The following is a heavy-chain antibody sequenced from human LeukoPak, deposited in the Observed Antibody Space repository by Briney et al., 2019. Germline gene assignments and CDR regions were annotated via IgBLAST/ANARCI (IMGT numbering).Heavy chain of an antibody. CDR1: GFTFISSA. J-gene: IGHJ4*02. D-gene: IGHD3-10*01. Sequence: SVKVSCKASGFTFISSAVQWARQARGQRLEWIGWIVVGSGNTNYAQKFQERVTITRDMSTSTAYMELSSLRSEDTAVYYCAAATMVRGVADYWGQGTLVTVSS. CDR3: AAATMVRGVADY. CDR2: IVVGSGNT. V-gene: IGHV1-58*01.